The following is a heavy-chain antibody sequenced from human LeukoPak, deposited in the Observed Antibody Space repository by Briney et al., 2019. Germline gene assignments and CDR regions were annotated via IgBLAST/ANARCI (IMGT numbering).Heavy chain of an antibody. CDR3: ATNPHPRDYCDSSGYLNT. Sequence: ASVKVSCKASGGTFSSYAISWVRQAPGQGLEWMGGIIPIFGTANYAQKFQGRVTITADESTSTAYMELSSLRSEDTAVYYCATNPHPRDYCDSSGYLNTLGQGTLVTVSS. D-gene: IGHD3-22*01. J-gene: IGHJ5*02. CDR1: GGTFSSYA. V-gene: IGHV1-69*13. CDR2: IIPIFGTA.